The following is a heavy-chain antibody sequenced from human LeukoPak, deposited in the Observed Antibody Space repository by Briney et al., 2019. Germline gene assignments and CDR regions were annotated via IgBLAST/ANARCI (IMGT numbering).Heavy chain of an antibody. V-gene: IGHV3-30*18. J-gene: IGHJ4*02. Sequence: GGSLRLSCAASGFTFSSYGMHWVRQAPGKGLEWVAVISYDGSNKYYADSVKGRFTISGDNSKNTLYLQMNSLRAEDTAVYYCAKDSVGYYFDYWGQGTLVTVSS. CDR2: ISYDGSNK. D-gene: IGHD2-15*01. CDR1: GFTFSSYG. CDR3: AKDSVGYYFDY.